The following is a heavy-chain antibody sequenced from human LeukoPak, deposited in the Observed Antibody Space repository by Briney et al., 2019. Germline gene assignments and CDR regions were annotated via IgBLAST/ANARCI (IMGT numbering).Heavy chain of an antibody. CDR1: GYSFASYW. CDR2: IYPGDSDT. Sequence: GESLQISCKGSGYSFASYWIGWVRQMPGKGLEWMGIIYPGDSDTRYSPSFQGQVTISADKSISTAYLQWSSLKASDTAMYYCARSNDFWSGYYQSLFDYWGQGTLVTVSS. D-gene: IGHD3-3*01. V-gene: IGHV5-51*01. J-gene: IGHJ4*02. CDR3: ARSNDFWSGYYQSLFDY.